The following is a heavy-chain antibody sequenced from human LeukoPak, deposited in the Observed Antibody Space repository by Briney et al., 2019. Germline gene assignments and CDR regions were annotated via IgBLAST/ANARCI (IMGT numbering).Heavy chain of an antibody. CDR3: AKDHGSGSYYTWFDP. J-gene: IGHJ5*02. CDR2: IRYDGSNK. Sequence: PGGSLRLSCAASGFTFSSYGMHWVRQAPGKGLEWVAFIRYDGSNKYYADSVKGRFTISRDNSKNTLYLQMNSLRAEDTAVYYCAKDHGSGSYYTWFDPWGQGTLVTVSS. CDR1: GFTFSSYG. V-gene: IGHV3-30*02. D-gene: IGHD3-10*01.